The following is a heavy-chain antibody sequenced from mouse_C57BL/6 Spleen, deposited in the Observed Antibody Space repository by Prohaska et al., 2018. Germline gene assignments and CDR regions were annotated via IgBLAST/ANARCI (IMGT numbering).Heavy chain of an antibody. J-gene: IGHJ1*03. D-gene: IGHD2-1*01. V-gene: IGHV11-2*01. Sequence: EVQLLETGGGLVQPGGSRGLSCEGSGFTFSGFWMSWVRQTPGKTLEWIGDMYSDGSAINYVPSIKDRFTIFRDNDKSTLYLQMSNVRSEDTATYFCMRYGNYWYFDVWGTGTTVTVSS. CDR2: MYSDGSAI. CDR3: MRYGNYWYFDV. CDR1: GFTFSGFW.